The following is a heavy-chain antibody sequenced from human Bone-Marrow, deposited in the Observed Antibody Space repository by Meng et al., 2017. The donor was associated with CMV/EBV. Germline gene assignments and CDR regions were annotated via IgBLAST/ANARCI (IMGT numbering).Heavy chain of an antibody. CDR3: ARVYAATLEY. D-gene: IGHD4/OR15-4a*01. J-gene: IGHJ4*02. CDR1: GGSVSSGHYY. V-gene: IGHV4-61*01. CDR2: IYYRGST. Sequence: GSLRLPCPVSGGSVSSGHYYWNWIRQPPGKGLEWIGYIYYRGSTIYNPSLKSRVAISVDTSKNQISLNLSSVTAADTALYYCARVYAATLEYWGQGSLVTVSS.